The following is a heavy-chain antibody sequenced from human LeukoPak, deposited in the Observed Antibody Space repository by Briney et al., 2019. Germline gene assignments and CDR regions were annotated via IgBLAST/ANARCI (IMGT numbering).Heavy chain of an antibody. CDR3: AGDQDLGYCSGGSCYFGAFDI. D-gene: IGHD2-15*01. CDR1: GGSISSYY. J-gene: IGHJ3*02. Sequence: SETLSLTCTVSGGSISSYYWSWIRQPPGKGLEWIGYIYYSGSTNYNPSLKSRVTISVDTSKNQFSLKLSSVTAADTAVYYCAGDQDLGYCSGGSCYFGAFDIWGQGTMVTVSS. CDR2: IYYSGST. V-gene: IGHV4-59*01.